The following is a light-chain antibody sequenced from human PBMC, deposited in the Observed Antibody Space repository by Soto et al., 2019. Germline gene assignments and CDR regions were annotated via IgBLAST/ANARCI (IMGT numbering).Light chain of an antibody. J-gene: IGKJ1*01. CDR3: QQYNNWPPGT. V-gene: IGKV3-15*01. CDR2: GAS. CDR1: QSVSSN. Sequence: IVMTQSPATLSVSPGERATLSCRASQSVSSNLAWYQQKPGQAPGLLIYGASTRATGIPARFSGSLSGTEFSLTISSLQSEDFAVYYCQQYNNWPPGTFGQGTKVEIK.